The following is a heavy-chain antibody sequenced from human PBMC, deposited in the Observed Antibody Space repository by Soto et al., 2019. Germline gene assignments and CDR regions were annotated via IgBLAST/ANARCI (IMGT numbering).Heavy chain of an antibody. J-gene: IGHJ6*02. CDR1: GFTFSSYA. V-gene: IGHV3-30-3*01. CDR3: ARVAAVLDYYYYGMDV. D-gene: IGHD6-19*01. CDR2: ISYDGSNK. Sequence: GGSLRLSCAASGFTFSSYAMHWVRQAPGKGLEWVAVISYDGSNKYYADSVKGRFTISRDNSKNTLYLQMNSLRAEDTAVYYCARVAAVLDYYYYGMDVWGQGTTVTVSS.